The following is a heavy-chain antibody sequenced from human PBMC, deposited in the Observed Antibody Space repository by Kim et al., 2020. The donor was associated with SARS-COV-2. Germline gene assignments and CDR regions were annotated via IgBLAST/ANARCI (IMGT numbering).Heavy chain of an antibody. J-gene: IGHJ3*02. CDR1: GFTFSSYE. D-gene: IGHD3-16*02. CDR2: ISSSGSTI. Sequence: GGSLRLSCAASGFTFSSYEMNWVRQAPGKGLEWVSYISSSGSTIYYADSVKGRFTISRDNAKNSLYLQMNSLRAEDTAVYYCVFQKEYYDYVWGSYLDAFDIWGQGTMVTVSS. CDR3: VFQKEYYDYVWGSYLDAFDI. V-gene: IGHV3-48*03.